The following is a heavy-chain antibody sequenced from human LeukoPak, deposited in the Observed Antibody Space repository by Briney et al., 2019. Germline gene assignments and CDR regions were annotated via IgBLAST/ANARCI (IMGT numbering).Heavy chain of an antibody. CDR3: ARSRMVRGVMSWFDP. CDR1: GYTFTGYY. J-gene: IGHJ5*02. CDR2: ISPNSGGT. V-gene: IGHV1-2*02. Sequence: GASVKVSCKASGYTFTGYYMHWVRQAPGQGLEWMGWISPNSGGTNYAQKFQGRVTMTRDTSISTAYMELSRLRPDDTAVYYCARSRMVRGVMSWFDPWGQGTLVTVSS. D-gene: IGHD3-10*01.